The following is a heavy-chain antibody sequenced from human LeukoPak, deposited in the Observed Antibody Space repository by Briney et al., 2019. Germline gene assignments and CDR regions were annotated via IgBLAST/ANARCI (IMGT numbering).Heavy chain of an antibody. Sequence: GESLKISCTTSGYRFTTNWIGWVRQMPGKGLEWMGIIYPGDSDTRYSPSFQGQVTISADKTISTAYLQWSSLKASDTAMYYCASPQMVHFWGQETLVTVSS. CDR1: GYRFTTNW. D-gene: IGHD3-10*01. V-gene: IGHV5-51*01. CDR2: IYPGDSDT. J-gene: IGHJ4*02. CDR3: ASPQMVHF.